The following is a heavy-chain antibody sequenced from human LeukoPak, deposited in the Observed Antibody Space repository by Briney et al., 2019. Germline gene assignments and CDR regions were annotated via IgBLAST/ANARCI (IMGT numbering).Heavy chain of an antibody. Sequence: SETLSLTCTVSGGSINSDTSYWGWIRQPPGKGLEWIASIYYSGSTYYNPSLKSRVTISVDTSKNQFSLKLSSVTAADTAVYYCARSGKFSGYTYFQHWGQGTLVTVSS. V-gene: IGHV4-39*07. D-gene: IGHD3-22*01. CDR3: ARSGKFSGYTYFQH. J-gene: IGHJ1*01. CDR2: IYYSGST. CDR1: GGSINSDTSY.